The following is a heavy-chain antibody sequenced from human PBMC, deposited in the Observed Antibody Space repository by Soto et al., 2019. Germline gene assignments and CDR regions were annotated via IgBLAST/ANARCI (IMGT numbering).Heavy chain of an antibody. CDR1: GFTFSSYA. D-gene: IGHD3-9*01. Sequence: PGGSLRLSCAASGFTFSSYAMSWVRQAPGKGLEWVSAISGSGGSTYYADSVKGRFTISRDNSKNTLYLQMNSLRAEDTAVYYCAKGERPYYDILTGYQRSNYFDYWGQGTLVTVSS. J-gene: IGHJ4*02. CDR3: AKGERPYYDILTGYQRSNYFDY. CDR2: ISGSGGST. V-gene: IGHV3-23*01.